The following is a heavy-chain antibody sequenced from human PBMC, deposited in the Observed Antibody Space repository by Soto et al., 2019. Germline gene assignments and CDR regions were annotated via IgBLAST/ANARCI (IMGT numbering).Heavy chain of an antibody. CDR1: GFTFSSYA. CDR3: AKSGRRYYYDSSGYAHPPIPFDY. J-gene: IGHJ4*02. D-gene: IGHD3-22*01. CDR2: ISGSGGST. Sequence: GGSLRLSCAASGFTFSSYAMSWVRQAPGKGLEWVSAISGSGGSTYYADSVKGRFTISRDNSKNTLYLQMNSLKAEDTAVYYCAKSGRRYYYDSSGYAHPPIPFDYWGQGTLVTVSS. V-gene: IGHV3-23*01.